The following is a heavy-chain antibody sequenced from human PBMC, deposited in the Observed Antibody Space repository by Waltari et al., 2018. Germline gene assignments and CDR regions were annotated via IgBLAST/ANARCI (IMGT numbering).Heavy chain of an antibody. CDR3: AKRIVGGPFDV. J-gene: IGHJ3*01. Sequence: QVHLVQSGAEVRKPGSSVRVSCEASGGSFGTYAITWVRQAPGQGLEWMAGIIPNCGTPNYAQKFQGRVTIAADESTRTAYMELSSLRSDDTAVYYCAKRIVGGPFDVWGQGTVVTVSS. CDR1: GGSFGTYA. V-gene: IGHV1-69*12. CDR2: IIPNCGTP. D-gene: IGHD1-26*01.